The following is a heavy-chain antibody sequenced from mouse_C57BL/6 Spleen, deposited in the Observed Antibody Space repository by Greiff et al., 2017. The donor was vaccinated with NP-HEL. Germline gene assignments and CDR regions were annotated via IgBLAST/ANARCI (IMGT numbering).Heavy chain of an antibody. CDR3: ATRGYYYGSSPFAY. V-gene: IGHV1-26*01. Sequence: EVQLQQSGPELVKPGASVKISCKASGYTFTDYYMNWVKQSHGKSLEWIGDINPNNGGTSYNQKFKGKATLTVDKSSSTAYMELRSLTSEDSAVYYCATRGYYYGSSPFAYWGQGTLVTVSA. J-gene: IGHJ3*01. D-gene: IGHD1-1*01. CDR1: GYTFTDYY. CDR2: INPNNGGT.